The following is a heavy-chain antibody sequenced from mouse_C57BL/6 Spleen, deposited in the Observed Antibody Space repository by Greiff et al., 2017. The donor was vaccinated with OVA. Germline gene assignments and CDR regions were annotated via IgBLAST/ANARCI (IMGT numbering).Heavy chain of an antibody. Sequence: EVKLEESGGDLVKPGGSLKLSCAASGFTFSSYGMSWVRQTPDKRLEWVATISSGGSYTYYPDSVKGRFTISRDNAKNTLYLQMSSLKSEDTAMYYCARQKGYSNPLLDYWGQGTTLTVSS. CDR2: ISSGGSYT. CDR3: ARQKGYSNPLLDY. CDR1: GFTFSSYG. J-gene: IGHJ2*01. V-gene: IGHV5-6*02. D-gene: IGHD2-5*01.